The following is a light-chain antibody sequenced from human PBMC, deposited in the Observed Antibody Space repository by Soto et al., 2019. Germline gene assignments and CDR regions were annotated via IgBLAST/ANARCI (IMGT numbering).Light chain of an antibody. CDR2: GNS. V-gene: IGLV1-40*01. Sequence: QSVLTQPPSVSGAPGQRVTISCTGSSSNIGAGYDVHWYQQLPGTAPKLLIYGNSNRLSGVPDRFSGSKSGTSASLAITGLRAADDSDYCCQASDRGLRSVVFGGGTQLTV. CDR1: SSNIGAGYD. J-gene: IGLJ2*01. CDR3: QASDRGLRSVV.